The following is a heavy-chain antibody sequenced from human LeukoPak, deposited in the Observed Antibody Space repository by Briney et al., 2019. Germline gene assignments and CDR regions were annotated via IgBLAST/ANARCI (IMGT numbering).Heavy chain of an antibody. CDR1: GYTFTGYY. CDR3: AREGCSSTSCYKYYYYGMDV. D-gene: IGHD2-2*02. J-gene: IGHJ6*02. CDR2: INPNSGGT. Sequence: ASVKVSCKASGYTFTGYYMHWVRQAPGQGLEWMGWINPNSGGTNYAQKFQGRVTMTRDTSISTAYMELSRLRSDDTAVYYCAREGCSSTSCYKYYYYGMDVWGQGTTVTASS. V-gene: IGHV1-2*02.